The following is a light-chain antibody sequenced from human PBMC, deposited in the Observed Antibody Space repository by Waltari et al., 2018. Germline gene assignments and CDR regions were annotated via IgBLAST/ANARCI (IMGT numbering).Light chain of an antibody. V-gene: IGKV1-39*01. CDR2: AAS. CDR3: QQTYSTPWT. CDR1: QSISSY. J-gene: IGKJ1*01. Sequence: DIQMTKSPSSLSASVGDRVTTTCRASQSISSYLNWYQQKPGKAPQVLIAAASSLQSGVPSRFSGSGFGTDFTLSINSLRPEDFATYYCQQTYSTPWTFGHGTKVESK.